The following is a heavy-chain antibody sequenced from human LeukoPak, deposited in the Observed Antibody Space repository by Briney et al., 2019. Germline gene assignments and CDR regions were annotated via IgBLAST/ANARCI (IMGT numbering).Heavy chain of an antibody. Sequence: PGGSLRLSCAASGFTFSSSAMNWVRQAPGKGLEWVSTISISGDDTYYAESVKGRFTISRDNSKNTLYLQMNSLRAEDTAVYYCARDVGRQDCTTTSCYGNWGQGTLVTVSS. CDR2: ISISGDDT. CDR3: ARDVGRQDCTTTSCYGN. CDR1: GFTFSSSA. J-gene: IGHJ4*02. V-gene: IGHV3-23*01. D-gene: IGHD2-2*01.